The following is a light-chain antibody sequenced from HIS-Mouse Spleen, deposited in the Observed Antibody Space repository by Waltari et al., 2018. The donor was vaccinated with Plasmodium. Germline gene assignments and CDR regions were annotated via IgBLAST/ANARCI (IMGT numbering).Light chain of an antibody. CDR1: ALPKQY. V-gene: IGLV3-25*03. J-gene: IGLJ3*02. CDR2: KDS. Sequence: SYELTPPPSVSVSPGQTARIPCPGDALPKQYAYWYQQKPGQAPVLVIYKDSERPSGIPERFSGSSSGTTVTLTISGVQAEDEADYYCQSADSSGTPNWVFGGGTKLTVL. CDR3: QSADSSGTPNWV.